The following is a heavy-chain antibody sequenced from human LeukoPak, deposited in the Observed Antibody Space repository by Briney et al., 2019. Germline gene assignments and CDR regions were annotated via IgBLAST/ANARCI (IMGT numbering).Heavy chain of an antibody. D-gene: IGHD2-15*01. CDR2: ISGSGGST. V-gene: IGHV3-23*01. CDR1: GFTFSSYA. J-gene: IGHJ4*02. Sequence: GGSLRLSCAASGFTFSSYAMSWVRRAPGKGLEWVSAISGSGGSTYYADSVKGRFTISRDNSKNTLYLQMNSLRAEDTAVYYCAKGRARGGSCYCAFDYWGQGTLVTVSS. CDR3: AKGRARGGSCYCAFDY.